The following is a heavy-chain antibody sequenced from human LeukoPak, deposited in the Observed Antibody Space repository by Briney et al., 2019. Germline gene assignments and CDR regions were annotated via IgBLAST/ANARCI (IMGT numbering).Heavy chain of an antibody. CDR3: ARHEFDSGSLPYFDY. J-gene: IGHJ4*02. CDR2: IYFSGST. V-gene: IGHV4-59*08. D-gene: IGHD3-10*01. CDR1: GGSIRGYY. Sequence: SETLSLTCTVSGGSIRGYYWSWIRQPPGKGLEWIGYIYFSGSTNYNPSLKSRVTISVDTSKNQFSLKLSAVTAADTAVYYCARHEFDSGSLPYFDYWGQGILVTVSS.